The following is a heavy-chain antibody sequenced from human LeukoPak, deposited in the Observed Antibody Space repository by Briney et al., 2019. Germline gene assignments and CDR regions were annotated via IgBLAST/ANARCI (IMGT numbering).Heavy chain of an antibody. J-gene: IGHJ2*01. CDR2: ISFSGSPT. D-gene: IGHD1-26*01. Sequence: PGGSLRLSCAASGFTFSDYYMSWIRQAPGKGLEWVSYISFSGSPTQYADSVKGRFTISRDNAKNSLYLQMNSLRDEDTAVYYCAKDGGWAQEKWYFDLWGRGTLVTVSS. CDR1: GFTFSDYY. V-gene: IGHV3-11*01. CDR3: AKDGGWAQEKWYFDL.